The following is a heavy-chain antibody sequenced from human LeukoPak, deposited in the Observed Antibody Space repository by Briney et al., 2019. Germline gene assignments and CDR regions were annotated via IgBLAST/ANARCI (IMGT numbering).Heavy chain of an antibody. Sequence: PGGSLRLSCAASGFTFSSYSMNWVRQAPGKGLEWVSSISSSSSYIYYADSVKGRFTISRDNAKNSLYLQMNSLRAEDTAVYYCARGSGGRGATHYYYMDVWGKGTTVTVSS. V-gene: IGHV3-21*01. CDR1: GFTFSSYS. CDR2: ISSSSSYI. CDR3: ARGSGGRGATHYYYMDV. J-gene: IGHJ6*03. D-gene: IGHD1-26*01.